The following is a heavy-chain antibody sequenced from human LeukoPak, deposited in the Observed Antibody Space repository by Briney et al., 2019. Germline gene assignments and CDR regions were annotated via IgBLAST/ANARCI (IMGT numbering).Heavy chain of an antibody. D-gene: IGHD6-19*01. CDR1: GYTFTSYY. CDR2: INPSGGST. Sequence: ASVKVSCKASGYTFTSYYMHWVRQAPGQGLEWMGIINPSGGSTSYAQKFQGGVTMTGDTSTSTVYMELSSLRSEDTAVYYCAIEAVAGTDGSGAFDIWGQGTMVTVSS. J-gene: IGHJ3*02. V-gene: IGHV1-46*01. CDR3: AIEAVAGTDGSGAFDI.